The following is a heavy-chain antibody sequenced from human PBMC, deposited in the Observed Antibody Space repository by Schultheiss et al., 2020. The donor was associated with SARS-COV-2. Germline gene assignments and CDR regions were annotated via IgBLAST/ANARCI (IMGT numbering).Heavy chain of an antibody. CDR1: GFTFSSYG. CDR3: ARKFAVTTGVWWFDP. D-gene: IGHD4-11*01. CDR2: IWYDGSNK. J-gene: IGHJ5*02. Sequence: GGSLRLSCAASGFTFSSYGMHWVRQAPGKGLEWVAVIWYDGSNKYYADSVKGRFTISRDNSKNTLYLQMNSLRAEDTAVYYCARKFAVTTGVWWFDPWGQGTLVTVSS. V-gene: IGHV3-33*01.